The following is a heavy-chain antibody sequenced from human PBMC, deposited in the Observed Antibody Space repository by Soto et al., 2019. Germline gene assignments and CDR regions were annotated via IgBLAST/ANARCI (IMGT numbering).Heavy chain of an antibody. D-gene: IGHD3-9*01. J-gene: IGHJ4*02. Sequence: SETLSLTCAVYGGSFSGYYWSWIRQPPGKGLEWIGEINHSGSTNYNPSLKSRVTISVDTSKNQFSLKLSSVTAADTAVYHCARGFLYDILTGYYPYYFDYWGQGTLVTVSS. CDR2: INHSGST. CDR1: GGSFSGYY. CDR3: ARGFLYDILTGYYPYYFDY. V-gene: IGHV4-34*01.